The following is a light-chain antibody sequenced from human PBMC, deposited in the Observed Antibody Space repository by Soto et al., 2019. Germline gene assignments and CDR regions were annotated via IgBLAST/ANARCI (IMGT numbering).Light chain of an antibody. V-gene: IGKV1-39*01. CDR3: QKSYRTPWT. CDR1: QSISSY. J-gene: IGKJ1*01. CDR2: AAS. Sequence: DIQMTQSPSSLSASVGDRVTITCRASQSISSYLHWYQQKPGQAPKLLIYAASSLQSRVPSRFSGSGSGTDFTLAISSLQPEDFATYYCQKSYRTPWTFGQGTKVEIK.